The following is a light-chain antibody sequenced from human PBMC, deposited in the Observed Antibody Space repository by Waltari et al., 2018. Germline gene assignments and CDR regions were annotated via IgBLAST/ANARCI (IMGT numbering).Light chain of an antibody. CDR2: KAS. CDR1: QSISSW. V-gene: IGKV1-5*03. CDR3: QQYNSYPLT. Sequence: DIQMTQSPSTLSASVGDRVTITCLASQSISSWLAWYQQKPGKAPKLLIYKASSLESGVPSRFSGSGSGTEFTLTISSLQPDDFATYYCQQYNSYPLTFGGGTKVEIK. J-gene: IGKJ4*01.